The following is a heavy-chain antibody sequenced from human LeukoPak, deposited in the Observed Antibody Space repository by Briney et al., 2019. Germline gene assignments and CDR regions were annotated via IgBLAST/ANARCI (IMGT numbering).Heavy chain of an antibody. D-gene: IGHD3-22*01. J-gene: IGHJ4*02. CDR2: IYTSGST. Sequence: SQTLSLTCTVSGGSISSGSYYWSWIRQPAGKGLEWIGRIYTSGSTNYNPSLKSRVTISVDTSKNQFSLKLSSVTAADTAVYYCAREKYYYDSSGPNWPLDYWGQGTLVTVSS. V-gene: IGHV4-61*02. CDR3: AREKYYYDSSGPNWPLDY. CDR1: GGSISSGSYY.